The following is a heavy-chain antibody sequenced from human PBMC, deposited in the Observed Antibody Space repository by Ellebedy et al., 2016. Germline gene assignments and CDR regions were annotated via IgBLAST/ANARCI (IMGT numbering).Heavy chain of an antibody. CDR3: ARDPHGGYGVDY. V-gene: IGHV3-30*03. D-gene: IGHD5-12*01. CDR2: ISYDGSNK. CDR1: GFTFSSYG. J-gene: IGHJ4*02. Sequence: GESLKISCAASGFTFSSYGMHWVRQAPGKGLEWVAVISYDGSNKYYADSVKGRFTISRDNAKNSLYLQMNSLRAEDTAVYYCARDPHGGYGVDYWGQGTLVTVSS.